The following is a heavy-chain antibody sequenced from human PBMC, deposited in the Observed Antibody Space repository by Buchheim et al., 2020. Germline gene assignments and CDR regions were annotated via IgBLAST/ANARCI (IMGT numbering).Heavy chain of an antibody. J-gene: IGHJ5*02. D-gene: IGHD3-9*01. CDR1: GGSISSGDYY. Sequence: QVQLQESGPGLVKPSQTLSLTCTVSGGSISSGDYYWSWLRQPPGKGLEWIGYIYYSGSTSYNPSLQSRVTISVDTSKNQFFLKLSSVTAADTAVYYCARRNYDILTGSTNWFDPWGQGTL. CDR3: ARRNYDILTGSTNWFDP. CDR2: IYYSGST. V-gene: IGHV4-30-4*01.